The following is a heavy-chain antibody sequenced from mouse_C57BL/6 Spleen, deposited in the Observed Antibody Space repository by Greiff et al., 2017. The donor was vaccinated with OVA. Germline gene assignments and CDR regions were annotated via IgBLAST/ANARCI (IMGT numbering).Heavy chain of an antibody. V-gene: IGHV1-55*01. CDR2: VYPGSGST. Sequence: QVQLQQPGAELVKPGTSVKMSCKASGYTFTTYWITWVKQRPGQGLEWIGDVYPGSGSTNYNEKFKSRATLTVDTSSSTAYMQLSSLTSEDSAVYYCAFTMVVTYFFDYWGQGTTLTVSS. D-gene: IGHD1-1*01. CDR1: GYTFTTYW. CDR3: AFTMVVTYFFDY. J-gene: IGHJ2*01.